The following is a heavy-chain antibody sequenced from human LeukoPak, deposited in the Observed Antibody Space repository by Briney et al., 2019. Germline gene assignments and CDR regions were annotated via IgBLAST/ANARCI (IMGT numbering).Heavy chain of an antibody. J-gene: IGHJ4*02. D-gene: IGHD6-19*01. CDR1: GGSISSGGYY. V-gene: IGHV4-61*08. CDR3: ARLVYSSGWYRLDY. Sequence: SQTLSLTCTVSGGSISSGGYYWSWIRQPPGKGLEWIGYIYYSGSTNFNPSLKSRVTISVDTSRNQFSLKLSSVTAADTAVYYCARLVYSSGWYRLDYWGQGTLVTVSS. CDR2: IYYSGST.